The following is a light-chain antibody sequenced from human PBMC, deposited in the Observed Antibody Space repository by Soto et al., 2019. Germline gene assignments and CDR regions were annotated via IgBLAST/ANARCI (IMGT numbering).Light chain of an antibody. J-gene: IGLJ3*02. Sequence: SALTQPASVSGSPGQSIAISCTGTTSDVGGYDHVSWYQQHPGKAPKLMIYEVSNRPSGVANRFSGSKSGNTASLTISGLQAEDEADYYCSSYTGSNTWVFGGGTKLTVL. V-gene: IGLV2-14*01. CDR3: SSYTGSNTWV. CDR2: EVS. CDR1: TSDVGGYDH.